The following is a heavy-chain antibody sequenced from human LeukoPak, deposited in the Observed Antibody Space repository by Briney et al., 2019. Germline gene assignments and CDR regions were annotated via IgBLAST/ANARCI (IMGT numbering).Heavy chain of an antibody. Sequence: GGSLRLSCAASGFTFNNYAMNWVRQAPGKGLEWVSSFSGGGETTYYADSAKGRFTISRDNSQNTLYLQMNSLRAEDTAVYYCARDYADYVGYFFFDYWGQETLVTVSS. CDR3: ARDYADYVGYFFFDY. CDR1: GFTFNNYA. V-gene: IGHV3-23*01. D-gene: IGHD4-17*01. J-gene: IGHJ4*02. CDR2: FSGGGETT.